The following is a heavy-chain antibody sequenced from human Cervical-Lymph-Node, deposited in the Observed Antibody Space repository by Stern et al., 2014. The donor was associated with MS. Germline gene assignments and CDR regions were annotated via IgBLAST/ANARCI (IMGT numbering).Heavy chain of an antibody. D-gene: IGHD4-11*01. V-gene: IGHV1-3*01. CDR3: ARQPDYSDFLDF. CDR1: GYNFIDHA. J-gene: IGHJ4*02. Sequence: QVQLVQSGAEVKKPGASMTISCKTSGYNFIDHAIHWVRQAPGQRLEWMGWINGGRGTTKYSQKFQGRVSFTRDKAASAAYMDLSSLSPDDTAVYYCARQPDYSDFLDFWGQGTLVTVSS. CDR2: INGGRGTT.